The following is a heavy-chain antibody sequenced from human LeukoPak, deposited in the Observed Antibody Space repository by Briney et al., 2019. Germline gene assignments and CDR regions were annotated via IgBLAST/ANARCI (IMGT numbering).Heavy chain of an antibody. CDR3: TTLTVASSLDY. V-gene: IGHV3-48*03. D-gene: IGHD6-19*01. J-gene: IGHJ4*02. CDR2: ISSSGGTR. CDR1: EFAFSVYE. Sequence: GGSLRLSCAASEFAFSVYEMYWVRQAPGKGLEWVSYISSSGGTRYYADSVKGRFTISRDNAKNSLYLQMNSLRAEDTAVYYCTTLTVASSLDYWGQGALVTVSS.